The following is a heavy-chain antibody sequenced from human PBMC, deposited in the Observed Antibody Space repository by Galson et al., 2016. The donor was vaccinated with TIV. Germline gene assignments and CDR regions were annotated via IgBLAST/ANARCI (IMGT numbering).Heavy chain of an antibody. V-gene: IGHV3-23*01. J-gene: IGHJ4*02. CDR3: AKDRGSYEAFDY. CDR2: ISAGATNK. CDR1: GFRFYEFE. D-gene: IGHD5-12*01. Sequence: SLRLSCAATGFRFYEFEMSWVRQAPGKGLEWVSAISAGATNKYYADSVKGRFTVSRDNSDNTLFLHMDRLKVEDTAMYYCAKDRGSYEAFDYWGQGTLVTVSS.